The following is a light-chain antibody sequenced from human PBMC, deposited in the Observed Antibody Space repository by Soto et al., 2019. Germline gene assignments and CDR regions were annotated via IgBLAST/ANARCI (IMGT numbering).Light chain of an antibody. CDR3: SSHTSTSTVI. CDR2: DVS. J-gene: IGLJ2*01. V-gene: IGLV2-14*03. CDR1: KSDVTNYNY. Sequence: QSALTQPASVSGSPGQSITISCTGTKSDVTNYNYVSWYQHHSGKAPQLMIYDVSYRPSGISNRFSGSKSGNTASLTISGLQAEDEADYYCSSHTSTSTVIFGGGTKVTVL.